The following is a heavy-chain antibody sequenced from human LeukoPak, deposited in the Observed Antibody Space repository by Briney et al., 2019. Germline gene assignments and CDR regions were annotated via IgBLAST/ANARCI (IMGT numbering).Heavy chain of an antibody. Sequence: GGSLRLSCAASGFTVSSNYMSWVRQAPGKGLEWVSVIYSGGSTYYADSVKGRFTISRNNSKNTLYLQMNSLRAEDTAVYYCARYVYYYYYMDVWGKGITVTVSS. D-gene: IGHD3-16*01. CDR1: GFTVSSNY. CDR2: IYSGGST. CDR3: ARYVYYYYYMDV. J-gene: IGHJ6*03. V-gene: IGHV3-53*01.